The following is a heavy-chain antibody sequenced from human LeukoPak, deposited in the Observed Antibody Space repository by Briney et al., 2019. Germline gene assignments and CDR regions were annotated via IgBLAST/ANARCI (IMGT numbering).Heavy chain of an antibody. V-gene: IGHV1-46*01. J-gene: IGHJ3*02. CDR3: AREGSTSGRGAFDI. Sequence: ASAKVSCKASGYTFTSNYIHWVRQAPGQGLEWMGIINASGGTTVYAQNVQGRVTMTRDTSTSTVYMELSSLRSEDTAVYYCAREGSTSGRGAFDIWGQGTMVTVFS. D-gene: IGHD2-8*01. CDR2: INASGGTT. CDR1: GYTFTSNY.